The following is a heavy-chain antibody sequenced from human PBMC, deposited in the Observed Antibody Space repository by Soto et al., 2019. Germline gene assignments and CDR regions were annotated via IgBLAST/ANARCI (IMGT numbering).Heavy chain of an antibody. J-gene: IGHJ5*02. D-gene: IGHD6-19*01. CDR1: GFTFSSYS. CDR2: ISSSSSTI. V-gene: IGHV3-48*02. CDR3: AREAGTWHLPLNWFDP. Sequence: GGSLRLSCAASGFTFSSYSMNWVRQAPGKGLEWVSYISSSSSTIYYADSVKGRFTISRDNAKNSLYLQMDSLRDEDTAVYYCAREAGTWHLPLNWFDPWGQGTLVTVSS.